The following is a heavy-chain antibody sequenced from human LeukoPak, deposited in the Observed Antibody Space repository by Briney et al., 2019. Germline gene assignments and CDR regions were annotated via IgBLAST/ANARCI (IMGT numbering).Heavy chain of an antibody. V-gene: IGHV3-30*03. D-gene: IGHD3-10*01. CDR1: GFTFSSYG. CDR2: ISYDGSNK. CDR3: ARYGSGTSYITNYFDY. Sequence: GGSLRLSCAASGFTFSSYGMHWVRQAPGKGLEWVAVISYDGSNKFYADSVKGRVTISRDNAKNSLYLQMKSLRDEDTAVYYCARYGSGTSYITNYFDYWGQGTLVTVSS. J-gene: IGHJ4*02.